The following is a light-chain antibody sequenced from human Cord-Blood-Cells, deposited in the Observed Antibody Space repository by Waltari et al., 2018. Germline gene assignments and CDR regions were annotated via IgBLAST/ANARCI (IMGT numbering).Light chain of an antibody. J-gene: IGLJ3*02. CDR1: SFNIGSNY. V-gene: IGLV1-47*02. Sequence: QSVLTQPPSASGTPGQRVTISCSGISFNIGSNYVYWYQQLPGTAPKLPIYSNNQRPSGVPDRFSGSKSGTSASLAISGLRSEDEADYYCAAWDDSLSGWVFGGGTKLTVL. CDR3: AAWDDSLSGWV. CDR2: SNN.